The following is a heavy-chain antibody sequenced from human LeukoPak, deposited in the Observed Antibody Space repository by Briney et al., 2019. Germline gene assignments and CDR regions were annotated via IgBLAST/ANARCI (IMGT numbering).Heavy chain of an antibody. CDR2: INPDESST. J-gene: IGHJ4*02. D-gene: IGHD1-1*01. V-gene: IGHV3-74*01. CDR3: ARGGLEPVDY. Sequence: PGGSLRLSCAASGFTFSTYWMHWVRQAPGKGLVWVSRINPDESSTSYADSVKGRFTISRDNAKNTLYLQPNSLRDDDTAVYYCARGGLEPVDYWGQGTLVTVSS. CDR1: GFTFSTYW.